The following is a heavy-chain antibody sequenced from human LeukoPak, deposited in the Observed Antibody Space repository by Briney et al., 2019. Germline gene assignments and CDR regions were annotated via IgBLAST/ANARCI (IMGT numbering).Heavy chain of an antibody. Sequence: GGSLRLSCAASGFTFSSYWMHWVRQGPGIGLVWVSRINGEGSIVNYADSVKGRFTISRDNAKNTLDLQMNSLRVEDTAVYFCAREWGNSVLPLDYWGQGILVTVSP. CDR3: AREWGNSVLPLDY. V-gene: IGHV3-74*01. CDR1: GFTFSSYW. J-gene: IGHJ4*02. CDR2: INGEGSIV. D-gene: IGHD3-16*01.